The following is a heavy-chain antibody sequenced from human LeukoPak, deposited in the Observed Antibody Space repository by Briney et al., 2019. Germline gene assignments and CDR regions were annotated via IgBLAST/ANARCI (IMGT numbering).Heavy chain of an antibody. CDR2: ISGSGGST. Sequence: PGGSLRLSCAASGFMFSNFAMGWARQAPGKGLEWVSAISGSGGSTYYADSVKGRFTISRDNSKNTLYLQMNSLRAEDTAVYYCAKARSSSWYEFDYWGQGTLVTVSS. J-gene: IGHJ4*02. CDR3: AKARSSSWYEFDY. V-gene: IGHV3-23*01. CDR1: GFMFSNFA. D-gene: IGHD6-13*01.